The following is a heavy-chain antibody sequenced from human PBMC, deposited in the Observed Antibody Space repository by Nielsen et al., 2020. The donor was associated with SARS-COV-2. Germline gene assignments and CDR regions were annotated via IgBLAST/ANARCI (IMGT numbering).Heavy chain of an antibody. CDR1: GFTFDDYA. J-gene: IGHJ4*02. CDR3: TKGAQLGDY. D-gene: IGHD3-16*01. Sequence: SLKISCAASGFTFDDYALHWVRQAPGKGLEWVSGISWNSGSIDYADSVKGRFTISTDISKNTLFLQMNSLRSEDTAVYYCTKGAQLGDYWGQGTLVTVSS. CDR2: ISWNSGSI. V-gene: IGHV3-9*01.